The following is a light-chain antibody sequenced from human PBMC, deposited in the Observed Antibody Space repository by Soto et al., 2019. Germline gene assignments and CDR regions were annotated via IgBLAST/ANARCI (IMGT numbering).Light chain of an antibody. CDR3: QQSYSKRT. V-gene: IGKV1-39*01. CDR2: AAS. CDR1: QSISSY. Sequence: DLQMTQSPSSLSASVGDRVTITCRASQSISSYLNWYQQKPGKAPKLLIYAASSLQSGVPSRFSGSGSGTDFTLTISSLQPEEFATYYCQQSYSKRTFGRGTKVEIK. J-gene: IGKJ1*01.